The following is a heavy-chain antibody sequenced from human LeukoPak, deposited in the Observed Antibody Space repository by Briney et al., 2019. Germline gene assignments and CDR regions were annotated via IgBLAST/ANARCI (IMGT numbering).Heavy chain of an antibody. CDR3: AREWESGSSSFSY. D-gene: IGHD1-26*01. Sequence: SVKVSCKASGGTFSSYAISWVRQAPGQGLEWMGGIIPIFGTANYAQKFQGRVTITADESTSTAYMELSSLRSEDTAVYYCAREWESGSSSFSYWGQGTLVTVSS. CDR1: GGTFSSYA. V-gene: IGHV1-69*01. CDR2: IIPIFGTA. J-gene: IGHJ4*02.